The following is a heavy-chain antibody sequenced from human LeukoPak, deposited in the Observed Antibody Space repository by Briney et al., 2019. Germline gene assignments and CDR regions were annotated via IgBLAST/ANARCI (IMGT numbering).Heavy chain of an antibody. D-gene: IGHD2-15*01. V-gene: IGHV1-46*01. CDR2: IHPRGGST. Sequence: EASVKVSCKASGYTFTSYYMHWVRQAPGQGLEWMGIIHPRGGSTSYSQKFQGRVTMTRDMSTSTVYMELSSLRSEDTAVYYCARPNCSGGSCYSGRLQNYFDYWGQGTLVTVSS. CDR3: ARPNCSGGSCYSGRLQNYFDY. J-gene: IGHJ4*02. CDR1: GYTFTSYY.